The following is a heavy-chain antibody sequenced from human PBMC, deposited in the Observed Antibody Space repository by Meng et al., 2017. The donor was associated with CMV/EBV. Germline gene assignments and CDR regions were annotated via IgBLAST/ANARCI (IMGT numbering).Heavy chain of an antibody. V-gene: IGHV4-39*06. Sequence: RLTPQRWVPGVVKPPETPSSTCTVAGGSISSSRYFWGWFRQPPGKGLKWIGSIYYSGSTYYNPSLKSRVTISVDTSKNQFSLKLSSVTAADTAVYYCARVGYYYERGLDYWGQGTLVTVSS. J-gene: IGHJ4*02. CDR3: ARVGYYYERGLDY. CDR1: GGSISSSRYF. CDR2: IYYSGST. D-gene: IGHD3-22*01.